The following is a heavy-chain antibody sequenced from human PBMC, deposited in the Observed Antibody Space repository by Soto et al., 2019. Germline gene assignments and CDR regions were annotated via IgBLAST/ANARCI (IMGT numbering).Heavy chain of an antibody. J-gene: IGHJ4*02. CDR1: GFSFNDYS. CDR2: IRGDSTTI. CDR3: ARIGGGGSCPDY. D-gene: IGHD2-15*01. V-gene: IGHV3-11*01. Sequence: GGTMRLSCAASGFSFNDYSMSWMRQVPGKGLERVSYIRGDSTTIYYAESVKGRFTVSRDNAKNSLYLQMSSLRAEDTAVYYCARIGGGGSCPDYWGQGTLVTVSS.